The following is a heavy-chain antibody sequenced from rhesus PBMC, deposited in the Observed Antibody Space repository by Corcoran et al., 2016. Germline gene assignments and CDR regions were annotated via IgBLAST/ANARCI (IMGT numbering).Heavy chain of an antibody. CDR1: GGSFCSYW. J-gene: IGHJ4*01. CDR3: ARYSGSYNAYFDY. V-gene: IGHV4-80*01. Sequence: QVQLQESGPGLVKPSETLSLTCAVSGGSFCSYWWSWIRQPPGKGLEWIGEINGNSGSTNYNPSLKSRVTISKDASKNQFSLKLSSVTAADTAVYYCARYSGSYNAYFDYWGQGVLVTVSS. CDR2: INGNSGST. D-gene: IGHD1-44*02.